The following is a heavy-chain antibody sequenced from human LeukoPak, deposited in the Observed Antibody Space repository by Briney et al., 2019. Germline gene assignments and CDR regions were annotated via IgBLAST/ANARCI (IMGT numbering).Heavy chain of an antibody. D-gene: IGHD3-22*01. V-gene: IGHV4-34*01. CDR2: INHSRST. J-gene: IGHJ4*02. Sequence: SETLSLTCAVYGGSFSGYYWSWIRQPPGKGLEWIGEINHSRSTNYNPSLKSRVTISVDTSKNQFSLKLSSVTAADTAVYYCARDQRPSEYYYDSSGYYSPSIYYFDYWGQGTLVTVSS. CDR1: GGSFSGYY. CDR3: ARDQRPSEYYYDSSGYYSPSIYYFDY.